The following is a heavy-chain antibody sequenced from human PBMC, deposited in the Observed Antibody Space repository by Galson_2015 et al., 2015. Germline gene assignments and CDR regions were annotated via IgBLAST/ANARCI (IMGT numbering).Heavy chain of an antibody. Sequence: SLRLSCAASGFTFSSYAMHWVRQAPGKGLEWVAVISYDGSNKYYADSVKGRFTISRDNSKNTLYLQMNSLRAEDTAVYYCAKGSRGKTGYCSGGSCSLFDIWGQGTMVTVSS. CDR1: GFTFSSYA. V-gene: IGHV3-30*04. D-gene: IGHD2-15*01. CDR2: ISYDGSNK. J-gene: IGHJ3*02. CDR3: AKGSRGKTGYCSGGSCSLFDI.